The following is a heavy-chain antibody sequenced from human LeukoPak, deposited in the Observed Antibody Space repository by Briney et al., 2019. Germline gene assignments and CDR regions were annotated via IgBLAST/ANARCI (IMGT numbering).Heavy chain of an antibody. Sequence: GASVKVSCKASGGTFSSYAISWVRQAPGQGLEWMGIINPSGGSTSYAQKFQGRVTMTRDTSTSTVYMELSSLRSEDTAVYYCARSPGYSGSYGDYYYMDVWGKGTTVTVSS. CDR2: INPSGGST. CDR1: GGTFSSYA. CDR3: ARSPGYSGSYGDYYYMDV. V-gene: IGHV1-46*01. J-gene: IGHJ6*03. D-gene: IGHD1-26*01.